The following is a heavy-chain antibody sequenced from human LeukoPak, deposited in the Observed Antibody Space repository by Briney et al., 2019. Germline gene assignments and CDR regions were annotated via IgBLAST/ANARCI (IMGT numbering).Heavy chain of an antibody. J-gene: IGHJ3*02. CDR1: AFMFSNYA. D-gene: IGHD2-21*02. Sequence: PGGSLRLSCAASAFMFSNYAMTWVRQAPGKGLEWVSTIGVDGTSTFYADSVKGRFTISRDNSKNTLYLQMNSLRAGDTALYYCAKWRPTALSTEAFDIWGQGTMVTVSS. CDR2: IGVDGTST. CDR3: AKWRPTALSTEAFDI. V-gene: IGHV3-23*01.